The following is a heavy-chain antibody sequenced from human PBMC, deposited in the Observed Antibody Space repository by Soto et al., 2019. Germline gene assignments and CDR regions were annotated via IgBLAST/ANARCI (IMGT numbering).Heavy chain of an antibody. CDR2: IFPRDPDT. CDR3: ARLESLAVAVDF. D-gene: IGHD6-19*01. CDR1: GYSFSSRW. Sequence: GESLKISCKASGYSFSSRWIGWLRQMPGKGLEWMGIIFPRDPDTRYSPSLQGQVTISVDKSISTAYLQWSSLKASDTAMYYCARLESLAVAVDFWGHGTLVTVSS. J-gene: IGHJ4*01. V-gene: IGHV5-51*01.